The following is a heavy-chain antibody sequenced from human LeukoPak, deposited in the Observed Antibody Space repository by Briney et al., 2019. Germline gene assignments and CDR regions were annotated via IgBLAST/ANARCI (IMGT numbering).Heavy chain of an antibody. CDR3: AKDQVISGSEASDI. CDR1: GGSISNSN. CDR2: ISGNGVGT. V-gene: IGHV3-23*01. D-gene: IGHD2-21*01. J-gene: IGHJ3*02. Sequence: ETLSLTCAVSGGSISNSNWWSWVRQPPGKGLEWVSAISGNGVGTYYADSVKGRFTISRDNSWNTLYLQMNSLRAEDTAVYYCAKDQVISGSEASDIWGQGTMVTVSS.